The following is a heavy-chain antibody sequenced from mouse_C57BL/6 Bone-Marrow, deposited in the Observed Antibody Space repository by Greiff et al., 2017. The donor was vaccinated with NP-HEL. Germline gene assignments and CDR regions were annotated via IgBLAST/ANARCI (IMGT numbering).Heavy chain of an antibody. J-gene: IGHJ1*03. Sequence: VQLQQSGAELVKPGASVKLSCKASGYTFTSYWMHWVKQRPGQGLEWIGMIHPNSGSTNYNEKFKSKATLTVDKSSSTAYMQLSSLTSEDSAVYYCATGSSYVWYFDVWGTGTTVTVSS. V-gene: IGHV1-64*01. D-gene: IGHD1-1*01. CDR1: GYTFTSYW. CDR3: ATGSSYVWYFDV. CDR2: IHPNSGST.